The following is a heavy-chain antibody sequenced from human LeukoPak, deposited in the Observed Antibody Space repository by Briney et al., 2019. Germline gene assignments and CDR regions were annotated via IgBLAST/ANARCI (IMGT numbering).Heavy chain of an antibody. Sequence: SETLSLTCAVSGGSFSGYYWSWIRQPPGKGLEWMGEMNHSGSTNYNPSLKSRVTISVDTSKNQFSLKLSSVTAADTAVYYCARAPMVAYCSSTSCYGRGNWFDPWGQGTLVTVSS. J-gene: IGHJ5*02. V-gene: IGHV4-34*01. CDR1: GGSFSGYY. CDR2: MNHSGST. CDR3: ARAPMVAYCSSTSCYGRGNWFDP. D-gene: IGHD2-2*01.